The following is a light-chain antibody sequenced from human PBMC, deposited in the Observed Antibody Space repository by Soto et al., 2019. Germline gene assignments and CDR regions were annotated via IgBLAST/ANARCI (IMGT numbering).Light chain of an antibody. Sequence: QSVLTQPASVSGSPGQSITISCTGTSSDVGSSNLVSWYQQLPGKAPQLMTYEVTKRPSGVSNRFSGSKSGNTASLTISGLQAEDEADYYCCSYAGSSTNWVFGGGTKLTVL. V-gene: IGLV2-23*02. CDR3: CSYAGSSTNWV. J-gene: IGLJ3*02. CDR1: SSDVGSSNL. CDR2: EVT.